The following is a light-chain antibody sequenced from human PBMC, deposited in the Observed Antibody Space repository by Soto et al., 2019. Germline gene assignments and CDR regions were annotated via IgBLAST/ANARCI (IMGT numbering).Light chain of an antibody. J-gene: IGKJ1*01. CDR1: QSVSSNY. V-gene: IGKV3-20*01. CDR3: LQYGRSPT. CDR2: GAF. Sequence: EIVLTQSPGTLSLSPGERATLSCRASQSVSSNYLAWYQQKPGQAPRLLIYGAFTRAPGTPDRFSGSGSGTDFTLTINRVEPEDSAVYYCLQYGRSPTFGPGTKVDIK.